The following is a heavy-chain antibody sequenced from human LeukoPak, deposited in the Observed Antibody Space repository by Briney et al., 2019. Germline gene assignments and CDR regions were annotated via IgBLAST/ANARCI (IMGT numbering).Heavy chain of an antibody. CDR1: GFTFSSYA. J-gene: IGHJ4*02. Sequence: GGSLRLSCAASGFTFSSYAMSWVRQAPGKGLEWVSAISGSGGSTYYADSVKGRFTISRDNSKNTLYLQMNTLRAEDTAVYYCARDRHKYNYDSGGYPPYWGQGTLVTVSS. CDR3: ARDRHKYNYDSGGYPPY. V-gene: IGHV3-23*01. D-gene: IGHD3-22*01. CDR2: ISGSGGST.